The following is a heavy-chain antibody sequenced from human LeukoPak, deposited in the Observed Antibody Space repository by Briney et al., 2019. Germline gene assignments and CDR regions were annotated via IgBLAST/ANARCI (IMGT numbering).Heavy chain of an antibody. CDR2: IRYDGSNK. CDR3: AKVYDILTGYSDPLDY. Sequence: PGGSLRLSCAASGFTFSSYGMHWVRQAPGKGLEWVAFIRYDGSNKYYADSVKGRSTISRDNSKNTLYLQMNSLRAEDTAVYYCAKVYDILTGYSDPLDYWGQGTLVTVSS. CDR1: GFTFSSYG. J-gene: IGHJ4*02. V-gene: IGHV3-30*02. D-gene: IGHD3-9*01.